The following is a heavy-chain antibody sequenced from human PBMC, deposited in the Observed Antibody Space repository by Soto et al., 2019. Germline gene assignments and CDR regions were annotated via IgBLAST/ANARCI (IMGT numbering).Heavy chain of an antibody. Sequence: GSLRLSCAASGFTFSSYSMNWVRQAPGKGLEWVSSISSSSSYIYYADSVKGRFTISRDNAKNSLYLQMNSLRAEDTAVYYCARSVPLAKNFDYWGQGTLVTVYS. V-gene: IGHV3-21*01. CDR1: GFTFSSYS. J-gene: IGHJ4*02. D-gene: IGHD3-16*02. CDR3: ARSVPLAKNFDY. CDR2: ISSSSSYI.